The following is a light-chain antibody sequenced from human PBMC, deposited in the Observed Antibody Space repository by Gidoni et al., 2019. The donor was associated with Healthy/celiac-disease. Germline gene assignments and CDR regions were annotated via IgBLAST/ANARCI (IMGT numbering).Light chain of an antibody. CDR3: QQRSNWPRK. CDR1: QSVSSY. CDR2: DAS. V-gene: IGKV3-11*01. J-gene: IGKJ1*01. Sequence: EIVLTKSPATLSLSPGERATLSCRASQSVSSYLAWYQQKPGQAPRLLIYDASNRATGIPARLSGSGSGTDFTLTISSLEPEDFAVYYCQQRSNWPRKFGQGTKVEIK.